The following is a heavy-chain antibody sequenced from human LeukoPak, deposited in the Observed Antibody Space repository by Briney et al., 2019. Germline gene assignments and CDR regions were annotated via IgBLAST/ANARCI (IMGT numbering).Heavy chain of an antibody. CDR3: AKDPYYYGSGSYYPADY. J-gene: IGHJ4*02. V-gene: IGHV3-53*01. D-gene: IGHD3-10*01. Sequence: GGSLRLSCAASGFTVSSNYMSWVRQAPGKGLEWVSVIYSGGSTYYADSVKGRFTISRDNSKNTLYLQMNSLRAEDTAVYYCAKDPYYYGSGSYYPADYWGQGTLVTVSS. CDR2: IYSGGST. CDR1: GFTVSSNY.